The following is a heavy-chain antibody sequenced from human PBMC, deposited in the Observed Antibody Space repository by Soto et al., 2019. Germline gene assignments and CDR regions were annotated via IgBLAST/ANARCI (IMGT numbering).Heavy chain of an antibody. CDR2: IIPIFGTA. V-gene: IGHV1-69*01. Sequence: QVQLVQSGAEVKKPGSSVKVSCKASGGTFSSYAISWVRQAPGQGLEWMGGIIPIFGTANYAQKFQCRVTITADESTNTAYMELSSLRSEDTAVYYCASLYCSGGSCYSRAPYYYGMDVWGQGTTVTVSS. CDR3: ASLYCSGGSCYSRAPYYYGMDV. D-gene: IGHD2-15*01. J-gene: IGHJ6*02. CDR1: GGTFSSYA.